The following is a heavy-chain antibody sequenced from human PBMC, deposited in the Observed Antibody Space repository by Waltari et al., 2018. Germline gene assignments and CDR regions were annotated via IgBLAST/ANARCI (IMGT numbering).Heavy chain of an antibody. D-gene: IGHD7-27*01. CDR1: GSSLAALS. V-gene: IGHV1-24*01. CDR3: TTFNWGHDAFDL. J-gene: IGHJ3*01. CDR2: FDPKDAET. Sequence: QVQLVQSGAAVKKPGASVKVSCKVSGSSLAALSMHWVRQAPGKGLEWMGGFDPKDAETIYAQNFQGRVAMTEDTSTDTAYIDLTSLTSEDTAIYYCTTFNWGHDAFDLWGQGTLVTVSS.